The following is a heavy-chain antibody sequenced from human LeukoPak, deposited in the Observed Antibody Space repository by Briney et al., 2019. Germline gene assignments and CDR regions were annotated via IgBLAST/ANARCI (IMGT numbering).Heavy chain of an antibody. V-gene: IGHV3-30-3*01. Sequence: GGSLRLSCAASGFTFNDYAMYWVRQAPGKGLEWVTLISYDGYDKSYADSVRGRFTISRDNSRNTLYLQMDSLRSEDTAVYYCAREAYSGSRGWFDPWGQGTLVTVSS. CDR1: GFTFNDYA. D-gene: IGHD1-26*01. CDR3: AREAYSGSRGWFDP. J-gene: IGHJ5*02. CDR2: ISYDGYDK.